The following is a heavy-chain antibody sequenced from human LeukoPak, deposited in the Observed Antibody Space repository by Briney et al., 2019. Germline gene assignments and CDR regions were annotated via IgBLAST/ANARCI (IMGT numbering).Heavy chain of an antibody. D-gene: IGHD3-3*01. Sequence: GGSVRLSCAASGFTFDDYGMSWVRQAPGKGLEWVSGINWNGGSTGYADSVKGRFTISRDNAKNSLYLQMNSLRAEDTALYYCARDIPTFGVVSENPWGQGTLVTVSS. V-gene: IGHV3-20*04. J-gene: IGHJ5*02. CDR3: ARDIPTFGVVSENP. CDR2: INWNGGST. CDR1: GFTFDDYG.